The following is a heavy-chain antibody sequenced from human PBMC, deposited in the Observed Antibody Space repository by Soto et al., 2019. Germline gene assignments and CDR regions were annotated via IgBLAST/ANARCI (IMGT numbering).Heavy chain of an antibody. D-gene: IGHD6-6*01. Sequence: GGSLRLSCAASGFTFSSYAMSWVRQAPGKGLEWVSAISGSGGSTYYADSVKGRFNISRDNSKTTLYLQMNSLRAEDPAVYYGAKDRAARYAFDYWGQRTLVTVSS. CDR3: AKDRAARYAFDY. CDR1: GFTFSSYA. V-gene: IGHV3-23*01. CDR2: ISGSGGST. J-gene: IGHJ4*02.